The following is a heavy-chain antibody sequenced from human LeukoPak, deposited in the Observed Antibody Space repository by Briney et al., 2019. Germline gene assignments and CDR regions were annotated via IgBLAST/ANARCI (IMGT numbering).Heavy chain of an antibody. V-gene: IGHV4-34*01. CDR2: INHSGST. J-gene: IGHJ6*03. CDR3: AGGGQLEYYYYYMDV. Sequence: SETLSLTCAVYGGSFSGYYWSWIRQPPGKGLEWIGEINHSGSTNYNPSLKSRVTISVDTSKNQFSLKLSSVTAADTAVYYCAGGGQLEYYYYYMDVWGKGTTVTVSS. CDR1: GGSFSGYY. D-gene: IGHD6-6*01.